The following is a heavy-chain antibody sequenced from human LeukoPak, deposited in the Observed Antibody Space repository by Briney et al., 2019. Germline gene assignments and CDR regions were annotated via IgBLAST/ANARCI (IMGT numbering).Heavy chain of an antibody. CDR3: AKGRHFD. D-gene: IGHD1-1*01. J-gene: IGHJ4*02. Sequence: PGGSLRLSCATSGFIFNDYDMNWVRQAPGKALEWVSTISGISGGGGGRTSYADSVKGRFTISRDNSKNTVYLQMNSLRAEDTAVYYCAKGRHFDWGQGTLVTVSS. CDR1: GFIFNDYD. V-gene: IGHV3-23*01. CDR2: ISGISGGGGGRT.